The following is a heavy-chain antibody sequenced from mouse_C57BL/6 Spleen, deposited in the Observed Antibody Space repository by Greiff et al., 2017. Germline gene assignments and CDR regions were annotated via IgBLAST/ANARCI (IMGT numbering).Heavy chain of an antibody. J-gene: IGHJ4*01. CDR2: IYPGDGDT. Sequence: QVQLKQSGAELVKPGASVKISCKASGYAFSSYWMNWVKQRPGKGLEWIGQIYPGDGDTNYNGKFKGKATLTADKSSSTAYMQLSSLTSEDSAVYFCARSRWEGDAMDYWGQGTSVTVSS. D-gene: IGHD1-1*02. V-gene: IGHV1-80*01. CDR3: ARSRWEGDAMDY. CDR1: GYAFSSYW.